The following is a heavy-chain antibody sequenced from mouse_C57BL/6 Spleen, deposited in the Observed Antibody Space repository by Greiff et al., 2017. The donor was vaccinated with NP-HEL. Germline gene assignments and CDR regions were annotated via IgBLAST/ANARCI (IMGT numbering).Heavy chain of an antibody. D-gene: IGHD1-1*01. CDR3: ARKGTTVADY. J-gene: IGHJ2*01. CDR1: GYTFTSYW. Sequence: QVQLQQPGAELVKPGASVKLSCKASGYTFTSYWMHWVKQRPGQGLEWIGEIDPSDSYTNYNQKFKGKSTLTVDKSSSTAYMQLSSLTSEDSAVYYCARKGTTVADYWGQGTTLTVSS. CDR2: IDPSDSYT. V-gene: IGHV1-69*01.